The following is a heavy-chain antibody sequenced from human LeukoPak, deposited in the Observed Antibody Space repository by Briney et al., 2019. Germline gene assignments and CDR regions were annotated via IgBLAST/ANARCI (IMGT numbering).Heavy chain of an antibody. V-gene: IGHV4-34*01. CDR3: ARHGRITMIVVVKPRGAFDI. D-gene: IGHD3-22*01. J-gene: IGHJ3*02. CDR1: GGSFSGYY. Sequence: PSETLSLTCAVYGGSFSGYYWSWIRQPPGKGLEWIGEINHSGSTNYNPSLKSRVTISVDTSKNQFSLKLSSVTAADTAVYYCARHGRITMIVVVKPRGAFDIWGQGTMVTVSS. CDR2: INHSGST.